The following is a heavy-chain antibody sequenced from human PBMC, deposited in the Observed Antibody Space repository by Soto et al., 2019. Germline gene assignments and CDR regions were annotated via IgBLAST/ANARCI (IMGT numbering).Heavy chain of an antibody. V-gene: IGHV4-59*01. CDR1: GGAFSGYY. CDR3: ARRYGYAFDI. CDR2: IYYSGST. Sequence: PSETLSLTCAVYGGAFSGYYWSWIRQPPGKGLEWIGYIYYSGSTNYNPSLKSRVTISVDTSKNRFSLKLSSVTAADTAVYYCARRYGYAFDIWGQGTMVTVSS. D-gene: IGHD4-17*01. J-gene: IGHJ3*02.